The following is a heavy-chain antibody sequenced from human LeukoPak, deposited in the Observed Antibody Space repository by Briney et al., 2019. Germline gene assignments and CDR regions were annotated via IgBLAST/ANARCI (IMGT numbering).Heavy chain of an antibody. V-gene: IGHV3-23*01. CDR1: GFTLSEHA. D-gene: IGHD2-15*01. CDR2: IIDVGGT. CDR3: AKDYCRGGNCPLPFFDS. Sequence: PGGSLRLSCGVSGFTLSEHAWSWVRQAPGEGLEWVAGIIDVGGTYYADSVKGRFTISRDRSKNTVYLQMNSLRAEDTATYYCAKDYCRGGNCPLPFFDSWGQGTLVTVSS. J-gene: IGHJ4*02.